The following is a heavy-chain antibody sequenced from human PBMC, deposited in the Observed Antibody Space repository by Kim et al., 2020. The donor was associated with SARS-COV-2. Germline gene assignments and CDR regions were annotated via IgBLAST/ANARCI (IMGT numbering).Heavy chain of an antibody. CDR3: ASRYCSGGSCYHTTWYFDY. V-gene: IGHV4-39*01. Sequence: SETLSLTCTVSGGSISSSSYYWGWIRQPTGKGLEWIGSIYYSGSTYYNPSLKSRVTISVDTSKNQFSLKLSSVTAADTAVYYCASRYCSGGSCYHTTWYFDYWGQGTLVTVSS. D-gene: IGHD2-15*01. CDR1: GGSISSSSYY. CDR2: IYYSGST. J-gene: IGHJ4*02.